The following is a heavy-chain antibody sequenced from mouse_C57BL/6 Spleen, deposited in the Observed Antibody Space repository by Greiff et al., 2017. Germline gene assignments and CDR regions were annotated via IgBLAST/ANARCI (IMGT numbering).Heavy chain of an antibody. CDR3: ARHGGTHWYFDG. V-gene: IGHV5-6*01. CDR2: ISSGGSYT. D-gene: IGHD3-3*01. J-gene: IGHJ1*03. CDR1: GFTFSSYG. Sequence: EVKVVESGGDLVKPGGSLKLSCAASGFTFSSYGMSWVRQTPDKRLEWVATISSGGSYTYYPDSVKGRFTISRDNAKNTLYLQMSSLKSEDTAMYYCARHGGTHWYFDGWGTGTTVTVSS.